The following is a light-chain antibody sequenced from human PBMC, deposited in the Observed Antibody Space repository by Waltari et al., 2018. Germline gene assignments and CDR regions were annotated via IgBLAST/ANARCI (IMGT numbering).Light chain of an antibody. V-gene: IGKV3-20*01. CDR3: QHYGSSPPLYT. Sequence: EIVLTQSPGTLSLSPGDRATLSCRASQSTSTSSLAWYQQKPGQPPRLRIYGTSTRSTVIPDRFSVSGSGTDFTLAISRLEPEDFAVYYCQHYGSSPPLYTFGQGTKLEIK. J-gene: IGKJ2*01. CDR1: QSTSTSS. CDR2: GTS.